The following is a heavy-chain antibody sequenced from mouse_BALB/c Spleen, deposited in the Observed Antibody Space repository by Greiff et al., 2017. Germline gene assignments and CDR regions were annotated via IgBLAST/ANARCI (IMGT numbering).Heavy chain of an antibody. V-gene: IGHV5-17*02. D-gene: IGHD1-1*01. CDR1: GFTFSSFG. CDR3: ARYGNPTYYYAMDY. J-gene: IGHJ4*01. CDR2: ISSGSSTI. Sequence: DVKLVESGGGLVQPGGSRKLSCAASGFTFSSFGMHWVRQAPEKGLEWVAYISSGSSTIYYADTVKGRFTISRDNPKNTLFLQMTSLRSEDTAMYYCARYGNPTYYYAMDYWGQGTSVTVSS.